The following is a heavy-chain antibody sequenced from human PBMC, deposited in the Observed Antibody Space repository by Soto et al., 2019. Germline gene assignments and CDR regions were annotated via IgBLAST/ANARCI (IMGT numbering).Heavy chain of an antibody. J-gene: IGHJ6*02. V-gene: IGHV3-30*18. CDR1: GFTFSSYG. CDR3: AKGPFLVVAALLGMDV. D-gene: IGHD2-15*01. CDR2: ISYDGSNK. Sequence: QVQLVESGGGVVQPGRSLRLSCAASGFTFSSYGMHWVRQAPGKGLEWVAVISYDGSNKYYADSVKGRFTISRDNSKNTPYLQINSLRAEDKAVYYCAKGPFLVVAALLGMDVWGQGTTVTVSS.